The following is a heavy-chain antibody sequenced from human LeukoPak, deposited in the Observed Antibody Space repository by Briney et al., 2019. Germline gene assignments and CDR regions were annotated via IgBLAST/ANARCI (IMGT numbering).Heavy chain of an antibody. CDR2: IYYSGST. D-gene: IGHD3-9*01. J-gene: IGHJ3*02. V-gene: IGHV4-31*03. Sequence: PSETLSLTCTVSGGSISSGGYYWSWIRQHPGKGLEWIGYIYYSGSTYYNPSLKSRVTISVDTSKNQFSLKLSSVTAADTAVYYCARGSSSYDILTGYYREDAFDIWGQGTMVTVSS. CDR3: ARGSSSYDILTGYYREDAFDI. CDR1: GGSISSGGYY.